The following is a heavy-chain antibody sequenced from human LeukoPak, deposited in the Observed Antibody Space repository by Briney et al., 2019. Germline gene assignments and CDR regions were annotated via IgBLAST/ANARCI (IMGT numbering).Heavy chain of an antibody. CDR2: ISWNSGSI. CDR1: GFTFDDYA. Sequence: GRSLRLSCAASGFTFDDYAMHWVRQAPGKGLEWVSGISWNSGSIGYADSVKGRFTISRDNAKNSLYLQMNSLRAEDTALYYCAKDYYYDSSGYLKRGTLIDYWGQGTLVTVSS. J-gene: IGHJ4*02. V-gene: IGHV3-9*01. CDR3: AKDYYYDSSGYLKRGTLIDY. D-gene: IGHD3-22*01.